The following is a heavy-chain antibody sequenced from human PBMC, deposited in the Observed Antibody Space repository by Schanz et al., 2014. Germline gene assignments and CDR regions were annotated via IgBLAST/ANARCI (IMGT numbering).Heavy chain of an antibody. CDR3: AKEQRWGGGVARFDH. CDR2: ISSSGGTT. D-gene: IGHD3-16*01. J-gene: IGHJ4*02. CDR1: GFTFDYYA. V-gene: IGHV3-23*01. Sequence: EVQLLESGGRLVQPGGSLRLSCAASGFTFDYYAMTWVRQAPGKGLEWVSGISSSGGTTFYADSVNGRFTISRDNSNNTLYLEMNSLRDGDTAVYYCAKEQRWGGGVARFDHWGPGTLVTVSS.